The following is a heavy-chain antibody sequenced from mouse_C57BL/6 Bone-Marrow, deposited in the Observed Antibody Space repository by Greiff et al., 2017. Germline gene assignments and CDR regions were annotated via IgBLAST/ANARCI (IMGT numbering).Heavy chain of an antibody. CDR1: GFNIKDYY. J-gene: IGHJ4*01. D-gene: IGHD1-1*01. Sequence: EVQLQQSGAELVKPGASVKLSCTASGFNIKDYYMHWVKQRTEQGLEWIGRIDPEDGETKYAPKFKGKATITADTSSNTAYLQLSSLTSEDTAVYYCARGRFTTVVADYAVDYWGQGTAVTVSS. CDR2: IDPEDGET. V-gene: IGHV14-2*01. CDR3: ARGRFTTVVADYAVDY.